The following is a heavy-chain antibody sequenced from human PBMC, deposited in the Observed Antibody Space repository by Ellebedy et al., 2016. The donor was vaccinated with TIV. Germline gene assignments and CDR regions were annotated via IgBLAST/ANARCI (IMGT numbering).Heavy chain of an antibody. D-gene: IGHD4-17*01. Sequence: GESLKISXTASGFTFSSYVMSWVRQAPGKGLEWVSGTSRSGGTTYYADSVKGRFTISRDNPRNALCLQMNRLRAEDTAVYYCAKDRDDDGDFVFDSWGQGTLVTVSS. J-gene: IGHJ4*02. CDR1: GFTFSSYV. CDR3: AKDRDDDGDFVFDS. V-gene: IGHV3-23*01. CDR2: TSRSGGTT.